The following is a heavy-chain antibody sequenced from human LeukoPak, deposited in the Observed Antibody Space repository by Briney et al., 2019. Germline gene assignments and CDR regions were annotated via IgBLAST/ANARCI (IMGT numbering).Heavy chain of an antibody. Sequence: SVKVSCKASGGTFSSYAISWVRQAPGQGLEWMGGIIPIFGTANYAQKFQGRVTITADESTSTAYMELSSLRSEDTAVYYCARESAGYYYDSSGRNYFDYWGQGTLVTVSS. CDR3: ARESAGYYYDSSGRNYFDY. CDR2: IIPIFGTA. CDR1: GGTFSSYA. J-gene: IGHJ4*02. V-gene: IGHV1-69*01. D-gene: IGHD3-22*01.